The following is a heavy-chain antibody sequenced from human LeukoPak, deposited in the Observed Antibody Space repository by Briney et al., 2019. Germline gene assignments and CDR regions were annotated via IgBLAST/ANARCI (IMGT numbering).Heavy chain of an antibody. J-gene: IGHJ4*02. CDR2: LSANGGDT. D-gene: IGHD3-22*01. Sequence: PGGSLRLSCAASGFTFSTYGMSWVRQAPGKGLEWVAALSANGGDTYYADSVRGRFTISRDNSKNTLSLQMNSLRAEDTALYYCAKLGREITMIVHDHWGQGTLVTVSS. CDR3: AKLGREITMIVHDH. V-gene: IGHV3-23*01. CDR1: GFTFSTYG.